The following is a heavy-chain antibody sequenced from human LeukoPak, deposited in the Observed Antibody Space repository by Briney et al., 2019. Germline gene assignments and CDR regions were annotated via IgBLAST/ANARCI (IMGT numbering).Heavy chain of an antibody. J-gene: IGHJ5*02. V-gene: IGHV1-46*01. D-gene: IGHD2-2*01. CDR1: GYTFTSYY. Sequence: ASVKVSCKASGYTFTSYYMHWVRQAPGQGLEWMGIINPSGGSTSYAQKFQGRVTMTRDTSTSTVYMELSSLRSEDTAVYYCARDTGGLVPAAMFDPWGQGTLVTVSS. CDR2: INPSGGST. CDR3: ARDTGGLVPAAMFDP.